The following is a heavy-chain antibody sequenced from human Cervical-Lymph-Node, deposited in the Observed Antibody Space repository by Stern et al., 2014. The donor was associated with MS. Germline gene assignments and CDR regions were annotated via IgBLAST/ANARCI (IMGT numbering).Heavy chain of an antibody. V-gene: IGHV3-30*18. Sequence: VQLVQSGGGVVQPGRSLRLSCAASGFTFSNYGMHWVRQAPGKGLEWVAGISNDGSYKLYADPVKVRFPISRDTSNNTLNLQMTSLSSEDTAVYYCAKSASNFAYYYYGMDVWGQGTTVTVSS. CDR3: AKSASNFAYYYYGMDV. J-gene: IGHJ6*02. D-gene: IGHD4-11*01. CDR1: GFTFSNYG. CDR2: ISNDGSYK.